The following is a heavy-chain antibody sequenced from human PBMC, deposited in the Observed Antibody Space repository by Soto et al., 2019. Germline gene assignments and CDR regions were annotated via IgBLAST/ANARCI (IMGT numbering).Heavy chain of an antibody. CDR2: ISGTDPYM. D-gene: IGHD6-13*01. Sequence: QVQLVESGGGLVKPGGSLRLSCAAPGFTFSDYYMSWVRQAPGKGLEWVSYISGTDPYMKYADAVRGRFTISRDNAKNSLYLQMNSLRDDDTAVYYCARGSSVRGMNVWGQGTPVTVSS. V-gene: IGHV3-11*06. J-gene: IGHJ6*02. CDR3: ARGSSVRGMNV. CDR1: GFTFSDYY.